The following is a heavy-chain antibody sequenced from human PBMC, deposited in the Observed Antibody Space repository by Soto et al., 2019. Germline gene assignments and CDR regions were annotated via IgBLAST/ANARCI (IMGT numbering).Heavy chain of an antibody. D-gene: IGHD7-27*01. V-gene: IGHV4-34*02. CDR3: ATNTEFKYEY. Sequence: QVQLQQWGAGLLKPSETLSLTCAVFGGSLSDYNWNWIRQSPGKGPEFIGEINHFAATNHNPSLKSRITMSVDTSKSQFSLKLSSVTAADTAVYYCATNTEFKYEYWGQGALVTVSS. CDR2: INHFAAT. CDR1: GGSLSDYN. J-gene: IGHJ4*02.